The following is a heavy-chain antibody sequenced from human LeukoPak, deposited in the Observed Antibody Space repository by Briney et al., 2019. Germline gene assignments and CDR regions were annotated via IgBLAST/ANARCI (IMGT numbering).Heavy chain of an antibody. D-gene: IGHD6-6*01. CDR2: ISAYNGNT. CDR3: ARARVRAARPEDY. V-gene: IGHV1-18*01. Sequence: ASVKVSCKASGYTFTSYGISWVRQAPGQGLEWMGWISAYNGNTHYAQKLQGRVTMTTDTSTSTVYMELRSLRSDDTAVYYCARARVRAARPEDYWGQGTLVTVSS. J-gene: IGHJ4*02. CDR1: GYTFTSYG.